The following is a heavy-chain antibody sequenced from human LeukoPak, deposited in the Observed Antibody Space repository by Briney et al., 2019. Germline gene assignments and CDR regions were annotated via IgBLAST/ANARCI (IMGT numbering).Heavy chain of an antibody. Sequence: SETLSLTCTVSGGSISSGSYYWSWIRQPAGKGLEWTGRIYTSGSTNYNPSLKSRVTISVDTSKNQFSLKLSSVTAADTAVYYCARDLLWFGELENYYYGMDVWGQGTTVTVSS. J-gene: IGHJ6*02. V-gene: IGHV4-61*02. D-gene: IGHD3-10*01. CDR3: ARDLLWFGELENYYYGMDV. CDR2: IYTSGST. CDR1: GGSISSGSYY.